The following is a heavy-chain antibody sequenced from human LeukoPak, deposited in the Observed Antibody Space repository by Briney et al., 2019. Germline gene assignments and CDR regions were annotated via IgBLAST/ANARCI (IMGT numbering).Heavy chain of an antibody. J-gene: IGHJ4*02. Sequence: PSETLSLTCTVSGGSISSYYWSWIRQPAGKGLEWIGRIYTSGSTNYNPSLKSRVTMSVDTSKNQFSLKLRSVTAADTAVYYCASMSRYYYGSGSSYYFDYWGQGTLVTVSS. CDR1: GGSISSYY. D-gene: IGHD3-10*01. V-gene: IGHV4-4*07. CDR2: IYTSGST. CDR3: ASMSRYYYGSGSSYYFDY.